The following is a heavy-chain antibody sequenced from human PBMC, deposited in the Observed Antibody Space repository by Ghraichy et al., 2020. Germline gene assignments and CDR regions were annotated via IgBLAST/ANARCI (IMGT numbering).Heavy chain of an antibody. J-gene: IGHJ5*02. CDR1: GGSISSSSYY. CDR3: AVIAPRNRWREKWKWGRPSRQPSENWFDP. CDR2: IYYSGST. D-gene: IGHD3-16*01. V-gene: IGHV4-39*01. Sequence: SETLSLTCTVSGGSISSSSYYWGWIRQPPGKGLEWIGSIYYSGSTYYNPSLKSRVTISVDTSKNQFSLKLSSVTAADTAVYYCAVIAPRNRWREKWKWGRPSRQPSENWFDPWGQGTLVTVSS.